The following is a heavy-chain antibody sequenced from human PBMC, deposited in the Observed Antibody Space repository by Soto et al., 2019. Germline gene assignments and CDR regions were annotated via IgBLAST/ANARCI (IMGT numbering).Heavy chain of an antibody. Sequence: QVTLKESGPVLVNPTETLTLTCTVSGFSLSNARMGVSWIRQPPGKALEWLAHIFSNDEKSYSPFLKSRLTISKDTSKSQVVLIVTNMDPVDTATYYCTLSRWLADFDYWGQGTQVTVSS. J-gene: IGHJ4*02. CDR1: GFSLSNARMG. D-gene: IGHD6-19*01. CDR3: TLSRWLADFDY. V-gene: IGHV2-26*01. CDR2: IFSNDEK.